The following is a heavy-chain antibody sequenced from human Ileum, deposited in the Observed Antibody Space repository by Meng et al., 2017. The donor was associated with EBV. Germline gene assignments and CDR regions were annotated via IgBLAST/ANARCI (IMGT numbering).Heavy chain of an antibody. Sequence: QLHLKWSVPGTGLPSLRLSLSYVISGDSVSSDKTAWNWIRQLPSRGLEWLGRTYRRSRWYSDYALSVKCRLNISADTSKNKVYLQLNSVTDEDTGISYCGTSGIAKFDRWGQGTLVTVSS. CDR1: GDSVSSDKTA. V-gene: IGHV6-1*01. D-gene: IGHD1-1*01. CDR3: GTSGIAKFDR. CDR2: TYRRSRWYS. J-gene: IGHJ5*02.